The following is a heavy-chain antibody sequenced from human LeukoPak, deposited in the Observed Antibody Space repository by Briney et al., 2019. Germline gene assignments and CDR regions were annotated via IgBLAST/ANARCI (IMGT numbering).Heavy chain of an antibody. J-gene: IGHJ4*02. CDR3: ARAVAPVRGVKVDY. D-gene: IGHD3-10*01. CDR1: GYTFTGYY. CDR2: INPNSGGT. V-gene: IGHV1-2*02. Sequence: ASVKVSCKASGYTFTGYYMHWVRQAPGQGLEWMGWINPNSGGTNYAQKFRGRVTMTRDTSISTAYMELSSLRSDDTAVYYCARAVAPVRGVKVDYWGQGTLVTVSS.